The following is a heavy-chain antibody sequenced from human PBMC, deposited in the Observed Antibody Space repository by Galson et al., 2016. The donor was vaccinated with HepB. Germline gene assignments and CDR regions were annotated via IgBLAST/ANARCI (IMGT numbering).Heavy chain of an antibody. CDR2: TYYRSRWLS. V-gene: IGHV6-1*01. D-gene: IGHD1-7*01. CDR3: ARGRNSAFDY. CDR1: GDSVSADMVA. Sequence: CAISGDSVSADMVAWNWIGQSPSRGLEWLGRTYYRSRWLSDYAESVQGRITINPDTSNNHFSLQLNSVTPDDTAIYFCARGRNSAFDYWGQGILVTVSS. J-gene: IGHJ4*02.